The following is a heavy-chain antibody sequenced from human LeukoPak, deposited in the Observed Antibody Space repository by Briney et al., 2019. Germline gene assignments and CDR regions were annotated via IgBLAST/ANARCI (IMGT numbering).Heavy chain of an antibody. Sequence: ASVKVSCKASGYTFTNYYIHWVRQAPGQGLEWMGIINSAGGGSSYAQKFQDRVTMTRDTSTSTVYVELSGLRSEDTAVYYCARVGYCSGGSCLEYWGQGTLVIVSS. CDR1: GYTFTNYY. J-gene: IGHJ4*02. CDR3: ARVGYCSGGSCLEY. CDR2: INSAGGGS. V-gene: IGHV1-46*01. D-gene: IGHD2-15*01.